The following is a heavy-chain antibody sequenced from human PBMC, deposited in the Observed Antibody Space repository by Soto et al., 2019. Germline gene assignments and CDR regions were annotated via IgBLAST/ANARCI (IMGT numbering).Heavy chain of an antibody. CDR1: GYTFTGCY. CDR3: AARGVDTAMVDY. D-gene: IGHD5-18*01. CDR2: INPSGGST. Sequence: ASVKVSCKASGYTFTGCYMHWVRQAPGQGLEWMGIINPSGGSTSYAQKFQGRVTMTRDTSTSTVYMELSSLRSEDTAVYYCAARGVDTAMVDYWGQGTLVTVSS. J-gene: IGHJ4*02. V-gene: IGHV1-46*01.